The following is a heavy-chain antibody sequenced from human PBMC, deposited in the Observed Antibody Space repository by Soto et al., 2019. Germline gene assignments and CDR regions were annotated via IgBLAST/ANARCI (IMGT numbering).Heavy chain of an antibody. V-gene: IGHV4-59*01. CDR2: IYYSGST. D-gene: IGHD5-18*01. J-gene: IGHJ5*02. CDR3: ARVHTSMVSGWFDP. CDR1: GGSFSGYY. Sequence: SETLTFTCAAYGGSFSGYYWSWIRQPPGKGLEWIGYIYYSGSTNYNPSLKGRVTISVDTSKNQFSLKLSSVTAADTAVYYCARVHTSMVSGWFDPWGQGTLVTVSS.